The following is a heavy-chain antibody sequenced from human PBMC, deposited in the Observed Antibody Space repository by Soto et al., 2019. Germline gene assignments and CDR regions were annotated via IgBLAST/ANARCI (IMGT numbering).Heavy chain of an antibody. CDR2: IYYSGST. CDR1: GGSISSGGYY. Sequence: PSETLSLTCTVSGGSISSGGYYWSWIRQPPGKGLEWIGYIYYSGSTNYNPSLKSRVTTSVDTSKNQFSLKLSSVTAADTAVYYCARFTTNLEAFDIWGQGTMVTVSS. CDR3: ARFTTNLEAFDI. D-gene: IGHD3-22*01. J-gene: IGHJ3*02. V-gene: IGHV4-61*08.